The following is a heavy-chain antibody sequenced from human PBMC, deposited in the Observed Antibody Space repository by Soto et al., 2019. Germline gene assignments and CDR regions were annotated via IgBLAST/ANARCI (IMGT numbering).Heavy chain of an antibody. Sequence: SVKVSCKASGGTFSGDTIGWVRQAPGQGLEWMGRIIPILGIANYAQKFQGRVTITADKSTSTAYMELSSLRSEDTAVYYCASPDDQFALGYWGQGTLVTVSS. CDR3: ASPDDQFALGY. J-gene: IGHJ4*02. D-gene: IGHD1-1*01. CDR1: GGTFSGDT. CDR2: IIPILGIA. V-gene: IGHV1-69*02.